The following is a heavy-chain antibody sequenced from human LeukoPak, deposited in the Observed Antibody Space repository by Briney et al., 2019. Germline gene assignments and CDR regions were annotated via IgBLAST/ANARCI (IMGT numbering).Heavy chain of an antibody. CDR3: ARTLRYFDWLPAGETDY. Sequence: SQTLSLTCTVSGGSISSGSYYWSWIRQPAGKGLEWIGRIYTSGSTNYNPSLKSRVTISVDTSKNQFSLRLSSATAADTAVYYCARTLRYFDWLPAGETDYWGQGTLVTVSS. J-gene: IGHJ4*02. CDR2: IYTSGST. D-gene: IGHD3-9*01. CDR1: GGSISSGSYY. V-gene: IGHV4-61*02.